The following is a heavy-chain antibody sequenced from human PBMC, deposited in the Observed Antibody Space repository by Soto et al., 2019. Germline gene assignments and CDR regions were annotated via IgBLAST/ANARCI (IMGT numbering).Heavy chain of an antibody. Sequence: DVQLVESGGGLIQPGESLRLSCAAFGFTISGKKYVAWVRQAPGKGLEWVSALYDLDGSFYAASVKGRFTTSSDSSKTTVYLQMNDLRPDDTAVYYCATWHEREHAYDVWGQGTTVTVCS. CDR3: ATWHEREHAYDV. CDR2: LYDLDGS. V-gene: IGHV3-53*01. J-gene: IGHJ3*01. D-gene: IGHD1-1*01. CDR1: GFTISGKKY.